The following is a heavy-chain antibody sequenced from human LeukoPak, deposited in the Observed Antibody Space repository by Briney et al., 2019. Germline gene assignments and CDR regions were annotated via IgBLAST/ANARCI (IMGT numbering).Heavy chain of an antibody. V-gene: IGHV3-21*01. D-gene: IGHD2-2*01. J-gene: IGHJ4*02. CDR2: ISSGDGGYI. CDR3: ARGNAPLPFDY. CDR1: GFPFAAFT. Sequence: RGSLRLSCARSGFPFAAFTVHWVPPAPGEGRGWVSSISSGDGGYIYYADSVRGRFNISRDNAEDSVYLQMKSLRAEDTAVYYCARGNAPLPFDYWGQGTPVTVSS.